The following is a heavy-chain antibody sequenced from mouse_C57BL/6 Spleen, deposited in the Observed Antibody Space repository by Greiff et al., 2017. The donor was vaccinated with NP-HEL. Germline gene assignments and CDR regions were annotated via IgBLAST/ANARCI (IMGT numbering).Heavy chain of an antibody. CDR3: ASPYYSNYDYAMDY. V-gene: IGHV5-17*01. Sequence: DVKLVESGGGLVKPGGSLKLSCAASGFTFSDYGMHWVRQAPEKGLEWVAYISSGSSTIYYADTVKGRFTISRDNAKNTLFLQMTSLRSEDTAMYYCASPYYSNYDYAMDYWGQGTSVTVSS. CDR2: ISSGSSTI. D-gene: IGHD2-5*01. J-gene: IGHJ4*01. CDR1: GFTFSDYG.